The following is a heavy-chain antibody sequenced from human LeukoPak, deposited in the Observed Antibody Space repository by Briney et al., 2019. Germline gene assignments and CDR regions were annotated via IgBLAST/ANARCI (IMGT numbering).Heavy chain of an antibody. CDR1: GFSLRNCW. J-gene: IGHJ4*02. CDR2: IKQDESEK. D-gene: IGHD2-2*01. Sequence: GGSLRLSCVASGFSLRNCWVSWVRQAPGKGLEWVANIKQDESEKYYVDFVKGRFTISRDNAKNSLYLQMNSLRAEDTAVYYCARALDSSSSRYQAFEYWGQGTLVTVSS. CDR3: ARALDSSSSRYQAFEY. V-gene: IGHV3-7*01.